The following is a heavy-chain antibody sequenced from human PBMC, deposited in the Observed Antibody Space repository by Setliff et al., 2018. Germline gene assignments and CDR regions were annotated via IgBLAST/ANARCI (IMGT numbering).Heavy chain of an antibody. D-gene: IGHD5-12*01. V-gene: IGHV5-51*01. CDR2: IYPSNSNI. Sequence: GESLKISCKASGYSFTDYWIAWVRQMTGKGLEWMGIIYPSNSNIKYSPSFEAQITFSVDKSITTAYLQWSSLKASDTAIYYCARHRVGNSGYAIPILDFCGQGALVTVSS. J-gene: IGHJ4*02. CDR1: GYSFTDYW. CDR3: ARHRVGNSGYAIPILDF.